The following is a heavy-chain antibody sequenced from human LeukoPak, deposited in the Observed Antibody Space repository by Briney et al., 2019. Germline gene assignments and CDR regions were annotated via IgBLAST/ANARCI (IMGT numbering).Heavy chain of an antibody. CDR1: GGSISSYY. Sequence: SETLSLTCTVSGGSISSYYWSWIRQPPGKGLEWIGYIYYSGSTNYNPSLKSRVTISVDTSKNQFSLKLSSVTAADTAVYYCARGVYCSSTSCYFLSWFDPWGQGTLVTVSS. D-gene: IGHD2-2*01. CDR2: IYYSGST. CDR3: ARGVYCSSTSCYFLSWFDP. V-gene: IGHV4-59*12. J-gene: IGHJ5*02.